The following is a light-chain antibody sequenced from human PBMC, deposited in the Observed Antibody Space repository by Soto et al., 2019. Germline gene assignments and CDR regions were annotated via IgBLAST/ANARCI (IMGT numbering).Light chain of an antibody. CDR1: SSNIGAGYD. Sequence: QSVLTQPPSVSGAPGQRVTISCTGSSSNIGAGYDVHWYQQLPGTAPKLLIYGNNNRPSGVPDRFSGSKSGTSASLAITGLQAEDVADYYCQSYDSNLSGYVFGTGTKLTVL. CDR2: GNN. CDR3: QSYDSNLSGYV. V-gene: IGLV1-40*01. J-gene: IGLJ1*01.